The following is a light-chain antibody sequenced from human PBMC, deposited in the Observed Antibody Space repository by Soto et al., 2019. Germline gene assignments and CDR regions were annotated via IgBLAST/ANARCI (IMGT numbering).Light chain of an antibody. CDR2: KAS. CDR1: QSISGW. J-gene: IGKJ3*01. V-gene: IGKV1-5*03. Sequence: DIPMTQSPSTLSASVEDRVTITCRASQSISGWLAWYQQKPGKAPKLLIYKASSSESGVPSRFSGSGSGTEFTLTISSLQPDDFATYYCQQYNTFPFTFGPGTKVDIK. CDR3: QQYNTFPFT.